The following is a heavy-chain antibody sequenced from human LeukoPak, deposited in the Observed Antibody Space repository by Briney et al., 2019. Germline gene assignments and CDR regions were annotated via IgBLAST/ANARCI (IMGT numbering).Heavy chain of an antibody. CDR1: GGSISSYY. V-gene: IGHV4-59*08. Sequence: PSETLSLTCTVSGGSISSYYWSWIRQPPGKGLEWIGYIYYSGSTNYNPSLKSRVTISVDTSKNQFSLRLSSVTAADTAVYYCARRPPIMALDSWGQGTLVTVSS. CDR2: IYYSGST. CDR3: ARRPPIMALDS. D-gene: IGHD5-24*01. J-gene: IGHJ4*02.